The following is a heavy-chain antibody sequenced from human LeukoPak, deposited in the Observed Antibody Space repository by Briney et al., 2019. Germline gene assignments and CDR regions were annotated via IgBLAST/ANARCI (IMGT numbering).Heavy chain of an antibody. CDR1: GSSISSSSYY. Sequence: SETLSLTCTVSGSSISSSSYYWGWIRQPPGKGLEWIGSIYYSGSTYYNPSLKSRVTISVDTSKNQFSLKLSSVTAADTAVYYCARDFQSVVWFDPWGQGTLVTVSS. CDR2: IYYSGST. V-gene: IGHV4-39*07. CDR3: ARDFQSVVWFDP. D-gene: IGHD4-23*01. J-gene: IGHJ5*02.